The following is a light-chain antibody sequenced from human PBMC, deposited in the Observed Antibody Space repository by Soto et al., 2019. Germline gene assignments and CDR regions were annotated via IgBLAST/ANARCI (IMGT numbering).Light chain of an antibody. CDR2: HAS. CDR1: QTISSW. CDR3: QQYNSYS. J-gene: IGKJ1*01. V-gene: IGKV1-5*01. Sequence: DIQMTQSPSTLSGSVXDRVTITCRASQTISSWLAWYQQKPGTAPKLLIYHASTWESGVPSRFSGSGSGTEVTPTISSLQPDDFATYYCQQYNSYSFGQGTKVDI.